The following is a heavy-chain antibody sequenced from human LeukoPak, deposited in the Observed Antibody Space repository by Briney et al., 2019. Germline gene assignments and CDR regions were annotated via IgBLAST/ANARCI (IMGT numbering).Heavy chain of an antibody. CDR1: GGSISSYY. Sequence: SESLSLTCTVSGGSISSYYWSWIRQPPGKGLEWLGYIYYSGNTDYNPSLKSRVAISVDTSKNQLSLKLSSVTAADTAVYYCARSTGSTMFIDYWGQGTLVTVSS. CDR2: IYYSGNT. J-gene: IGHJ4*02. CDR3: ARSTGSTMFIDY. D-gene: IGHD3-10*02. V-gene: IGHV4-59*01.